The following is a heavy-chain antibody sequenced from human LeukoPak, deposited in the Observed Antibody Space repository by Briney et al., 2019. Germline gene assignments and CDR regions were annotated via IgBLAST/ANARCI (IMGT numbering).Heavy chain of an antibody. CDR3: AGGPYYYDSSGYFPFDY. V-gene: IGHV1-69*06. D-gene: IGHD3-22*01. CDR1: GGTFSSYA. Sequence: AVKVSCKASGGTFSSYAISWVRQAPGQGREWMGRIIPIFGTANYAQKFQGRVTITADRSTSTPYMELSRLRSEDTAVYYGAGGPYYYDSSGYFPFDYWVQGTVVTVSS. J-gene: IGHJ4*02. CDR2: IIPIFGTA.